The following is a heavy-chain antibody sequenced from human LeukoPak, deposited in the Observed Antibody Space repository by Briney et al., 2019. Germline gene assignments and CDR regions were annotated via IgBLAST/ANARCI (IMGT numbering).Heavy chain of an antibody. Sequence: SETLSLTCTVSGGSISSYYWSWIRQPPGKGLEWIGYIYYSGSTNYNPSLKSRVTISVDTSKNQFSLKLSSVTAADTAVYYCARGRPEHIVVVTATLLFDYWGQGTLVTVSS. CDR3: ARGRPEHIVVVTATLLFDY. CDR1: GGSISSYY. D-gene: IGHD2-21*02. CDR2: IYYSGST. V-gene: IGHV4-59*01. J-gene: IGHJ4*02.